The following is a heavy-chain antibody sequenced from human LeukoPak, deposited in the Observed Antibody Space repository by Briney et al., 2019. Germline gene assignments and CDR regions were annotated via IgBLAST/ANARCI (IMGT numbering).Heavy chain of an antibody. CDR1: GGSISSGDYY. D-gene: IGHD2-15*01. J-gene: IGHJ4*02. V-gene: IGHV4-30-4*01. Sequence: SETLSLTCTVSGGSISSGDYYWSWIRQPPGKGLEWIGYIYYSGSTHYNPSLKSRVTISVDTSKNQFSLKLSSVTAADTAVYYCARGEVVPTYYFDYWGQGTLVTVSS. CDR2: IYYSGST. CDR3: ARGEVVPTYYFDY.